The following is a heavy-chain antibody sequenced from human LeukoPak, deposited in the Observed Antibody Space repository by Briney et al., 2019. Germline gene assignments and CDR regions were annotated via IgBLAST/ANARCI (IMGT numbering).Heavy chain of an antibody. CDR1: GGSISSSTSYY. J-gene: IGHJ4*02. D-gene: IGHD6-19*01. Sequence: SETLSLTCTVSGGSISSSTSYYWGWVRQPPGKGLEWIGSIYYSGSTYCNPSLKSRVAISVDTSKNQFSLKLSSVTAADTAVYYCARERSQWLVATKSFDYWGQGTLVTVSS. V-gene: IGHV4-39*02. CDR2: IYYSGST. CDR3: ARERSQWLVATKSFDY.